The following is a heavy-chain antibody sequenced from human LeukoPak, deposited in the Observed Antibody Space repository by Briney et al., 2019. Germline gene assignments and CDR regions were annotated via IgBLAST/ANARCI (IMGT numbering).Heavy chain of an antibody. CDR2: IKQDGSEK. Sequence: AGGSLRLSCAASGFTFSNHWMSWVRQAPGKGLEWVANIKQDGSEKYYVDSLKGRFTISRDNAKNSLYLQMNSLRAEDTAVYYCARIAAAGFDCWGQGTLVTASS. J-gene: IGHJ5*01. D-gene: IGHD6-13*01. V-gene: IGHV3-7*03. CDR1: GFTFSNHW. CDR3: ARIAAAGFDC.